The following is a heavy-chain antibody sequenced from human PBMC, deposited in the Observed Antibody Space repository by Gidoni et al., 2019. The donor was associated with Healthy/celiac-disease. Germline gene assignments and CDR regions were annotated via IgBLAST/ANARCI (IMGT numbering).Heavy chain of an antibody. CDR1: GGSISSGGYS. CDR2: IYHSGST. J-gene: IGHJ3*02. V-gene: IGHV4-30-2*01. CDR3: ARESHYYDSSGYQSAFDI. D-gene: IGHD3-22*01. Sequence: QLQLQESGSGLVQPSQTLSLTCAVSGGSISSGGYSWSWIRQPPGKGLEWIGYIYHSGSTYYNPSLKSRVTISVDRSKNQFSLKLSSVTAADTAVYYCARESHYYDSSGYQSAFDIWGQGTMVTVSS.